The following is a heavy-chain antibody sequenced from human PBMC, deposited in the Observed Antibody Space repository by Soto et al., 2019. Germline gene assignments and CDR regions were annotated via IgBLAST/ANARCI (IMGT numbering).Heavy chain of an antibody. CDR2: ISSDVVNY. CDR3: ARGGAWTPEGLGY. V-gene: IGHV3-30-3*01. Sequence: QVQLVESGGGVVQPGRSLRLSCAASGFTFSSFAMHWVRQAPGKWLEWLAVISSDVVNYYYAESVKGRFTISRDNSKNTLYLQRNSLRNEDTAVYYCARGGAWTPEGLGYWGQGTLDTVSS. CDR1: GFTFSSFA. J-gene: IGHJ4*02. D-gene: IGHD2-15*01.